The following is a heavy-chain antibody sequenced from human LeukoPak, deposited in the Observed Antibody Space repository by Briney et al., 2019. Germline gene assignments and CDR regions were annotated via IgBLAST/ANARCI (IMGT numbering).Heavy chain of an antibody. Sequence: GGSLRLSCAASGFTFDDYAMHWVRQDPGKGLEWVSLISWDGGSTCYADSVKGRFTISRDNSKNSLSLQMNSLRAEDTAVYYCAKKGPVSWYFDLWGRGTLVTVSS. CDR3: AKKGPVSWYFDL. CDR2: ISWDGGST. CDR1: GFTFDDYA. J-gene: IGHJ2*01. D-gene: IGHD1-14*01. V-gene: IGHV3-43D*03.